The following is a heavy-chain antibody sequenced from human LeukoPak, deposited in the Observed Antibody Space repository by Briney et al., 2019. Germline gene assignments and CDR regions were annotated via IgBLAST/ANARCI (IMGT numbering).Heavy chain of an antibody. D-gene: IGHD6-6*01. CDR3: AIESSSDAFDI. CDR1: GYIFTGYY. V-gene: IGHV1-2*02. Sequence: ASVKVSCKASGYIFTGYYMHWVRQAPGQGLEWMGWINPNSGATKYAQKLQGRVTMTTDTSTSTAYMELRSLRSDDTAVYYCAIESSSDAFDIWGQGTMVTVSS. CDR2: INPNSGAT. J-gene: IGHJ3*02.